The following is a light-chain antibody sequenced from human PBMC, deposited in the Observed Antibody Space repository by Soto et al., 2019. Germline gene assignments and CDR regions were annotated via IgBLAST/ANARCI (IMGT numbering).Light chain of an antibody. Sequence: DIQMTQSPSSLSASVGDRVTITCRASQSISSYLNWYQQKPRKAPKVLIYDASRLQSGVPSRFSGSGSGTDFTLTISSLQPEDFAIYYCQQSYSPPWTFGQGTKVDIK. J-gene: IGKJ1*01. CDR2: DAS. CDR3: QQSYSPPWT. CDR1: QSISSY. V-gene: IGKV1-39*01.